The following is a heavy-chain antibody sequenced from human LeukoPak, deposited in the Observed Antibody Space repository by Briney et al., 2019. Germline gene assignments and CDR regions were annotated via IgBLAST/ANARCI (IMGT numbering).Heavy chain of an antibody. V-gene: IGHV4-38-2*01. J-gene: IGHJ5*02. CDR3: ARKRPTIFRVVTWFDP. D-gene: IGHD3-3*01. CDR2: IYHSGST. CDR1: GYSISSGYY. Sequence: ASETLSLTCAVSGYSISSGYYWGWIRQPPGRGLGWIGSIYHSGSTYYNPSLKSRATISVDTTKNQFCLRLSSVTAADTAVYYCARKRPTIFRVVTWFDPWGQGTLVTVSS.